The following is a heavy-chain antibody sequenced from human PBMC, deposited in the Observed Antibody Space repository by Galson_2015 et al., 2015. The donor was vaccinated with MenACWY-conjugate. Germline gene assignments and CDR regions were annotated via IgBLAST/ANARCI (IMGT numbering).Heavy chain of an antibody. V-gene: IGHV3-33*01. J-gene: IGHJ5*02. D-gene: IGHD3-3*01. CDR3: ARESNFWSSYYGVDL. Sequence: SLRLSCAASGFTFSSYGMHWVRQAPDKGLEWVAGIWYDGSKKCYGDSVKGRFIVSRDNSKNKVYLQMSRLRAEDTAAYYCARESNFWSSYYGVDLWGQGTLVTVSS. CDR2: IWYDGSKK. CDR1: GFTFSSYG.